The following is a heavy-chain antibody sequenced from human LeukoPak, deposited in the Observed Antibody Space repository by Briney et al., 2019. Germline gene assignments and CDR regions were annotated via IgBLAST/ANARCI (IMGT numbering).Heavy chain of an antibody. V-gene: IGHV4-59*01. D-gene: IGHD4-23*01. CDR3: ASTLRWYTFDY. CDR2: IYYSGST. CDR1: GGSISSYY. J-gene: IGHJ4*02. Sequence: PSETLSLTCTVSGGSISSYYWSWIRQPPGKGLEWIGYIYYSGSTNYNPSLKSRVTISVDTSKNQFSLKLSSVTAADTAVYYCASTLRWYTFDYWGQGTLVTVSS.